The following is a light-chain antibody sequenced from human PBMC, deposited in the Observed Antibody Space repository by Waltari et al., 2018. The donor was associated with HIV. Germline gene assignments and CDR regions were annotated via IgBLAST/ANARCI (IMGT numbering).Light chain of an antibody. J-gene: IGLJ2*01. V-gene: IGLV1-40*01. CDR2: ENP. CDR3: QPYDRGGSGSAA. Sequence: QSVLTQPPSVSGAPGQRVSISCTGSSSNLGAGFDVHWYQQIPGTAPTLLIYENPHWPAGVPARFAGPEAGPSASLTITRLQAVDEADYYRQPYDRGGSGSAAFGGGTKLPVL. CDR1: SSNLGAGFD.